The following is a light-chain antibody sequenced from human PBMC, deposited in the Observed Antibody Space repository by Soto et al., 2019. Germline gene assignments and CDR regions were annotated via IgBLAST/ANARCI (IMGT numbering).Light chain of an antibody. V-gene: IGLV2-14*03. Sequence: QSVLTQPASVSGSPGQPITISCAGSSSGVGGYNYISWYQHHPGKAPKLMIYDVSNRPSGVSNRLSGSKSGNTASLSISGLQPEDDADYYCCSYRTSNTRQIVCGTGTKVTVL. CDR1: SSGVGGYNY. CDR2: DVS. CDR3: CSYRTSNTRQIV. J-gene: IGLJ1*01.